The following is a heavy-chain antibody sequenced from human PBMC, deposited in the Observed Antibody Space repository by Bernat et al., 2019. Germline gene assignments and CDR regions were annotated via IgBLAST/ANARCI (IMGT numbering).Heavy chain of an antibody. CDR1: GFTFSSYA. CDR3: AKDLSVVVVAAFYFDY. J-gene: IGHJ4*02. Sequence: EVQLVESGGGLVQPGGSLRLSCAASGFTFSSYAMSWVRQAPGKGLEWVSAISGSGGSTDYADSVKGRFTISRDKSKNTLYLQMNSLRAEDTAVYYCAKDLSVVVVAAFYFDYWGQGTLVTVSS. D-gene: IGHD2-15*01. CDR2: ISGSGGST. V-gene: IGHV3-23*04.